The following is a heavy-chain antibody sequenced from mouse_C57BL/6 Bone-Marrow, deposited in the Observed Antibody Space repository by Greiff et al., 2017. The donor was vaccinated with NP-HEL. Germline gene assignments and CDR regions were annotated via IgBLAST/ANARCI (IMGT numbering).Heavy chain of an antibody. CDR3: ARSRITTVVAHWYFDV. CDR1: GYTFTSYW. J-gene: IGHJ1*03. Sequence: QVQLQQPGAELVKPGASVKLSCKASGYTFTSYWMHWVKQRPGRGLEWIGRIDPNSGGTKYNEKFKSKATLTVDKPSSTAYMQLSSLTSEDSAVYYCARSRITTVVAHWYFDVWGTGTTGTVSS. D-gene: IGHD1-1*01. CDR2: IDPNSGGT. V-gene: IGHV1-72*01.